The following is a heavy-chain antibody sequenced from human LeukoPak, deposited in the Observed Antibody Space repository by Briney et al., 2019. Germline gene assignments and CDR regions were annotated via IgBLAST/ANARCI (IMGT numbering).Heavy chain of an antibody. J-gene: IGHJ6*04. CDR2: ITGRGENT. Sequence: GGSLRLPCAASGFTFSNYGMNWVRQAPGKGLEWVSGITGRGENTYYADSVKGRFTISRDNAKNSLYLQMNSLRAEDTAVYYCAELGITMIGGVWGKGTTVTISS. CDR3: AELGITMIGGV. D-gene: IGHD3-10*02. CDR1: GFTFSNYG. V-gene: IGHV3-23*01.